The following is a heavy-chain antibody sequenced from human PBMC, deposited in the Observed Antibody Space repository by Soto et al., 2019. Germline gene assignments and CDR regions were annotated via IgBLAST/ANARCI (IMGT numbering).Heavy chain of an antibody. CDR2: ISGSGGRT. J-gene: IGHJ6*02. Sequence: GGSLRLSCAASGFTFSSYAMSWVRQAPGKGLEWVSDISGSGGRTYYADSVKGRFTISRDNSKNTLYLQMNSLRAEDTAVYYSAKTLGELFKDYYYYGMDVWGQGPRVTVSS. D-gene: IGHD3-16*01. CDR1: GFTFSSYA. V-gene: IGHV3-23*01. CDR3: AKTLGELFKDYYYYGMDV.